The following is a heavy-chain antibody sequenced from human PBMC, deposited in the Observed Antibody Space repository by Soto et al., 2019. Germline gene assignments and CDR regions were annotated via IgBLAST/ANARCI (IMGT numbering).Heavy chain of an antibody. V-gene: IGHV4-34*01. D-gene: IGHD3-16*01. Sequence: SETLSLTCAVYCGSFSGYYWSWIRQPPGKGLEWIGEINHSGSTNYNPSLTSRVTIXVETSKNQFSLKLSYVTAAETAVYYCARGVIMITFEGVNRRYNWFDPWAQGTMVTVSS. CDR1: CGSFSGYY. CDR3: ARGVIMITFEGVNRRYNWFDP. CDR2: INHSGST. J-gene: IGHJ5*02.